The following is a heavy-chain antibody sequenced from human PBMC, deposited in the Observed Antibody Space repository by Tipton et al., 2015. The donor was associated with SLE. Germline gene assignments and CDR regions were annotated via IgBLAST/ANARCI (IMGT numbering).Heavy chain of an antibody. CDR2: ISSSGSTI. Sequence: SLRLSCAASGFTFSSYEMNWVRQAPGKGLEWVSYISSSGSTIYYADSVKGRFTISRDNAKNSLYLQMNSLRAEDTAVYYCARGNHYDFWSGLSNYYYCYYMDVWGKGTTVTVSS. V-gene: IGHV3-48*03. CDR1: GFTFSSYE. D-gene: IGHD3-3*01. CDR3: ARGNHYDFWSGLSNYYYCYYMDV. J-gene: IGHJ6*03.